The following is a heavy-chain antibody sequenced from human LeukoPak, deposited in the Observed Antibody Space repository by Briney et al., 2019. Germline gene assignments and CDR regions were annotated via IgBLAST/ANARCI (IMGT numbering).Heavy chain of an antibody. V-gene: IGHV4-34*01. CDR1: GGSFSGYY. Sequence: SETLSLTCAVYGGSFSGYYWSWIRQPPGKGLEWIGEINHSGSTNYNPSLKSRVTISVDTSKNQFSLKLSSVTAADTAVYYCARAPLVRRVIGAFDIWGQGTMVTVSS. CDR3: ARAPLVRRVIGAFDI. D-gene: IGHD3-9*01. CDR2: INHSGST. J-gene: IGHJ3*02.